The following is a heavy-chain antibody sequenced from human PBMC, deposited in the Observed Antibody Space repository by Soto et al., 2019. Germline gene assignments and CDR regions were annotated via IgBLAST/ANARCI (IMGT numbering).Heavy chain of an antibody. CDR2: IWYDGSNK. CDR3: ARDERRSSYGMDV. D-gene: IGHD3-10*01. V-gene: IGHV3-33*01. CDR1: GFTFSSYG. Sequence: AGSLRLSCAASGFTFSSYGMHWVRQAPGKGLEWVAVIWYDGSNKYYADSVKGRFTISRDNSKNTLYLQMNSLRAEDTAVYYSARDERRSSYGMDVSGQGTTVTVSS. J-gene: IGHJ6*02.